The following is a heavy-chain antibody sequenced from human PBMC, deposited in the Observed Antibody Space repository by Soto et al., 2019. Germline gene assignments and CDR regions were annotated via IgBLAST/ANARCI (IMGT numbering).Heavy chain of an antibody. CDR3: ARDLWGYCGTDCYPLDV. Sequence: QVQLQESGPGLVKPSETLSLTCTVSGGSISRYYWSWIRQPPGKGLEWLGYMYNTGSTVYNPSFKSRVTISVDTSKNPFSLKLNSVTAADTAVYYCARDLWGYCGTDCYPLDVWGQGTTVTVSS. J-gene: IGHJ6*02. D-gene: IGHD2-21*02. V-gene: IGHV4-59*01. CDR1: GGSISRYY. CDR2: MYNTGST.